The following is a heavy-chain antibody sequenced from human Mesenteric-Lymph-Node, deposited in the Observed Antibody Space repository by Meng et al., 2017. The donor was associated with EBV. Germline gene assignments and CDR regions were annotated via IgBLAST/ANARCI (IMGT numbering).Heavy chain of an antibody. CDR3: ARFQLLSFGEQT. CDR2: RYHSGYT. CDR1: GGSISTSGYY. V-gene: IGHV4-39*02. D-gene: IGHD3-10*01. J-gene: IGHJ5*02. Sequence: QLQASGPGLVKPSGALSLTCSVSGGSISTSGYYWGWIRQPPGKGLEWIGSRYHSGYTDYNPSLKSRVTISLDTSKNHLSLKLASVTAADTAVYYCARFQLLSFGEQTWSQGSLVTVFS.